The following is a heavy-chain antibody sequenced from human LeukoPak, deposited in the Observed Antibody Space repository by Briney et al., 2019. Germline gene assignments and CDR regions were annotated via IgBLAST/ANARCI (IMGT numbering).Heavy chain of an antibody. CDR2: ISYTGHT. CDR3: ARTYNLHGGFYMEV. D-gene: IGHD1-1*01. Sequence: PSQTLSLTCTVSGGSISSGRYYWSWIRQPSGTGLEWIGYISYTGHTNSSPSLKSRVSISGATSKSQFSLKLSSMTAADTAVYYCARTYNLHGGFYMEVWGKGTTVIVS. CDR1: GGSISSGRYY. J-gene: IGHJ6*03. V-gene: IGHV4-31*03.